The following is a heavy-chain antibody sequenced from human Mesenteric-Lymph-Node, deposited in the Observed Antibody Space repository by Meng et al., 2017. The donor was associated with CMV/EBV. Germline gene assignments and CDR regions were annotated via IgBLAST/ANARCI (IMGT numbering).Heavy chain of an antibody. Sequence: GESLKISCAASGFTFSIHGMTWVRQAPGKGLEWVSGISYIGGSTYYADSVKGRFTISRDNPKNTLYLQMNSLRAEDTAVYYCAKEKFITVFGVVNRPSDYWGQGTLVTVSS. CDR1: GFTFSIHG. J-gene: IGHJ4*02. CDR2: ISYIGGST. V-gene: IGHV3-23*01. D-gene: IGHD3-3*01. CDR3: AKEKFITVFGVVNRPSDY.